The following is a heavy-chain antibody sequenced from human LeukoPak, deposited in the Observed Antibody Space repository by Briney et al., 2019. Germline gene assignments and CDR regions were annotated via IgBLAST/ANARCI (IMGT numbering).Heavy chain of an antibody. CDR2: FDPEDGET. Sequence: ASVKVSCKVSGYTLTELSMHWVRQAPGKGLEWMGGFDPEDGETIYAQKFQGRVTMTEDTSTDTAYMELSSLRSEDTAVYYCASHIAAAANGGYWGQGTLVTVSS. J-gene: IGHJ4*02. V-gene: IGHV1-24*01. CDR1: GYTLTELS. CDR3: ASHIAAAANGGY. D-gene: IGHD6-13*01.